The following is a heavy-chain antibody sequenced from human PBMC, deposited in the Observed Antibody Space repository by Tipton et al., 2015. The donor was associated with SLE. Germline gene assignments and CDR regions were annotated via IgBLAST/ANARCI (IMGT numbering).Heavy chain of an antibody. CDR3: ARDPIVGTTDTYIDL. D-gene: IGHD1-26*01. CDR1: GYSISSYSW. Sequence: TLSLTCVVSGYSISSYSWWGWIRQPPGQGLEWIGIVYRSGKTHYSPSLKSRVTISADTSKNQFSLKIVSVTTADTAVYFCARDPIVGTTDTYIDLWGQGTLVTVSS. V-gene: IGHV4-38-2*02. CDR2: VYRSGKT. J-gene: IGHJ4*01.